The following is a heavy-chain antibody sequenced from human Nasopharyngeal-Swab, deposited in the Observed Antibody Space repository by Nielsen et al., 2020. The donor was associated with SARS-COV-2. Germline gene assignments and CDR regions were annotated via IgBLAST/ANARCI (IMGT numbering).Heavy chain of an antibody. CDR1: GFTFSSYS. CDR3: ASERSSRLGEGTFDY. D-gene: IGHD3-16*01. J-gene: IGHJ4*02. V-gene: IGHV3-21*01. Sequence: GGSLRLSCAASGFTFSSYSMNWVPQAPGKGLEWVSSISSSSSYIYYADSVKGRFTISRDNAKNSLYLQMNSLRAEDTAVYYCASERSSRLGEGTFDYWGQGTLVTVSS. CDR2: ISSSSSYI.